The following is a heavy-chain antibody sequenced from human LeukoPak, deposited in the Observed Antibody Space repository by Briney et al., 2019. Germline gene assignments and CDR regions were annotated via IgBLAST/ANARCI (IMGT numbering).Heavy chain of an antibody. Sequence: GGSLRLSCAASGFTFSSYAMSWVRQAPGKGLEWVSAISGSGGSAFYTDSVKGRFTISRDNSKNTLYLQMNSLRVEDTAVYYCAKMTYDSSVYPFWGQGTLVTVSS. CDR3: AKMTYDSSVYPF. V-gene: IGHV3-23*01. J-gene: IGHJ4*02. D-gene: IGHD3-22*01. CDR1: GFTFSSYA. CDR2: ISGSGGSA.